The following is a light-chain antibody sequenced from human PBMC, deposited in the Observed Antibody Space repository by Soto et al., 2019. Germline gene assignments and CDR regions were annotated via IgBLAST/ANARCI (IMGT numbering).Light chain of an antibody. Sequence: DIQMTQSPSTLSASVGDRVTITCRASQSIRSWLAWYQQKPGKAPKLLIYKASSLESGVPSRFSGSGSETDFTLTIWSLQPDDFATYYCQQYNNYPYTFGQGTKLEIK. J-gene: IGKJ2*01. V-gene: IGKV1-5*03. CDR3: QQYNNYPYT. CDR1: QSIRSW. CDR2: KAS.